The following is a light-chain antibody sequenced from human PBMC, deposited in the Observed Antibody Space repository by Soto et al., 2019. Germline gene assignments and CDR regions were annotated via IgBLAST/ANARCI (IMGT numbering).Light chain of an antibody. CDR2: VES. V-gene: IGKV3-15*01. J-gene: IGKJ2*01. Sequence: EIVMTQSPATLSVSPGERATLSCRASQSVSSNLAWYQQKPGQAPRLLIYVESTRATGIPARFSGSGSGTEFTLTISSLQSEDFAVYYCQQYNNWPQTFGQGTKLEIK. CDR1: QSVSSN. CDR3: QQYNNWPQT.